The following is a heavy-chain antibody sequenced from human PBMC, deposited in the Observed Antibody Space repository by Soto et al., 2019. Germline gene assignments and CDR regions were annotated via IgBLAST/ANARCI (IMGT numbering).Heavy chain of an antibody. Sequence: QVQLVQSGSEVKKPGASVKVSCKASGYTFTSYDISWARQATRPRHEWREWMNPKNGNTDYAPKFQGRVTMTMNTSVGTAYMELSRLRSEDTAVYYCATSPGNNYALGRYSYFRHWGQGTLVSVSS. CDR3: ATSPGNNYALGRYSYFRH. CDR2: MNPKNGNT. CDR1: GYTFTSYD. D-gene: IGHD3-10*01. J-gene: IGHJ1*01. V-gene: IGHV1-8*01.